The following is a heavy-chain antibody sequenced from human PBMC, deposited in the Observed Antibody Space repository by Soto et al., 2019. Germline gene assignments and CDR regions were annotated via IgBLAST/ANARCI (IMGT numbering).Heavy chain of an antibody. J-gene: IGHJ4*02. D-gene: IGHD3-10*01. Sequence: ASVKVSCKASGYTFTSYYMHWVRQAPGQGLEWMGIINPSGGSTSYAQKFQGRVTMTRDTSTSTVYMELSSLRSEDTAVYYCARDPRLYYGSGSRPNFDYWGQGTLVTSPQ. CDR3: ARDPRLYYGSGSRPNFDY. CDR1: GYTFTSYY. CDR2: INPSGGST. V-gene: IGHV1-46*01.